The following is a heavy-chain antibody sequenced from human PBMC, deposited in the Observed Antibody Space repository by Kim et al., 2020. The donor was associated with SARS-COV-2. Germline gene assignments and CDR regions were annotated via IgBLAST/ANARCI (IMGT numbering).Heavy chain of an antibody. D-gene: IGHD2-15*01. CDR2: LNQDGSAK. V-gene: IGHV3-7*03. Sequence: GGSLRLSCAASGFTFSSYWMSWVRQAPGKGLEWVANLNQDGSAKFYVDPVKGRFTISRDNAKNSVFLEMNSLRAEDTAVYYWDSGIPSVGGQGTLVTVSS. CDR3: DSGIPSV. J-gene: IGHJ4*02. CDR1: GFTFSSYW.